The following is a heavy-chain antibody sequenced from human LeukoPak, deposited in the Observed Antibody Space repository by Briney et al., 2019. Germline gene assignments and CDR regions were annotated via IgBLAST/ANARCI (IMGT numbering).Heavy chain of an antibody. Sequence: GSVKVSCKASGYTFTGYYMHWVRQAPGQGLEWMGWINPNSGGTNYAQKFQGRVTMTRDTSISTAYMELSRLRSDDTAVYYCARDDYAQQLPDYWGQGTLVTVSS. CDR2: INPNSGGT. V-gene: IGHV1-2*02. CDR1: GYTFTGYY. CDR3: ARDDYAQQLPDY. D-gene: IGHD6-13*01. J-gene: IGHJ4*02.